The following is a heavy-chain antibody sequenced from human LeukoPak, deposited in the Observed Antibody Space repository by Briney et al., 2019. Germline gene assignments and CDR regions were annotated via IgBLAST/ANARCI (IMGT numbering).Heavy chain of an antibody. J-gene: IGHJ3*02. Sequence: SVKVSCKASGGTFSSYAISWVRQAPGQGLEWMGGITPIFGTANYAQKFQGRVTITADKSTSTAYMELSSLRSEDTAVYYCARGGTAMVTEYDAFDIWGQGTMVTVSS. CDR3: ARGGTAMVTEYDAFDI. D-gene: IGHD5-18*01. V-gene: IGHV1-69*06. CDR1: GGTFSSYA. CDR2: ITPIFGTA.